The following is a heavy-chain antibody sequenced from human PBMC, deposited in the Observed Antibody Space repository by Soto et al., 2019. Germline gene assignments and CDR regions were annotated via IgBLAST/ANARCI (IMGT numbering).Heavy chain of an antibody. J-gene: IGHJ6*02. Sequence: SETLSLTCAVYGGSFSGYYWSWIRQPPGKGLEWIGEINHSGSTNYNPSLKSRVTISVDTSKNQFSLKLSSVTAADTAVYYCARGHRYCSSTSCYGEYYYYGMDVWGQGTTVTVS. D-gene: IGHD2-2*01. CDR3: ARGHRYCSSTSCYGEYYYYGMDV. V-gene: IGHV4-34*01. CDR1: GGSFSGYY. CDR2: INHSGST.